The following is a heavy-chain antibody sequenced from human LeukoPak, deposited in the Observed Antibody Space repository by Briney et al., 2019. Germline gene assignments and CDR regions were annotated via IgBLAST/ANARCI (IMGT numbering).Heavy chain of an antibody. V-gene: IGHV4-59*01. CDR2: ITFSGGT. CDR3: ARDSVYATNWYDH. J-gene: IGHJ5*02. CDR1: GASISSSN. D-gene: IGHD2-8*01. Sequence: SETLSLTCTVSGASISSSNWNWVRQAPGKGLEWIGYITFSGGTNYHPSLGSRVTISLDMSKTQFSLKLTSVTAADTAIYYCARDSVYATNWYDHWGQGTLVTVSS.